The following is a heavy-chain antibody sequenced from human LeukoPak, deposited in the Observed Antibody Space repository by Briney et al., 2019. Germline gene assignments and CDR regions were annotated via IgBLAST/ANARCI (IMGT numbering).Heavy chain of an antibody. J-gene: IGHJ4*02. D-gene: IGHD2-2*01. Sequence: PGGSLRLSCAASGFTFSTSAMSWVRQAPGKGLEWVSAFSKGFTYYADSVKGRFTISRDNSKNTLYLQMNSLTAEDTALYYCAKDGDWRPAADWGQGTLVTVSS. CDR3: AKDGDWRPAAD. CDR1: GFTFSTSA. V-gene: IGHV3-23*01. CDR2: FSKGFT.